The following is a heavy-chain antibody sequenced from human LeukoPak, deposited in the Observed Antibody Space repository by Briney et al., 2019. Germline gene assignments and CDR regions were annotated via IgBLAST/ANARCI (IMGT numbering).Heavy chain of an antibody. D-gene: IGHD6-6*01. CDR2: IYSGGST. Sequence: PGGSLRLSCAASGLTVSSNYMSWVRQAPGKGLEWVSVIYSGGSTYHADSVKGRFTISRDNSKNTLYLQMNSLRAEDTAVYYCARGRGKNQQLGGCNYWGQGTLVTVSS. CDR1: GLTVSSNY. J-gene: IGHJ4*02. V-gene: IGHV3-66*01. CDR3: ARGRGKNQQLGGCNY.